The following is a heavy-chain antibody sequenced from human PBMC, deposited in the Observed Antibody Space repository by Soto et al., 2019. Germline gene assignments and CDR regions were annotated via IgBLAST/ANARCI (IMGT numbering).Heavy chain of an antibody. D-gene: IGHD6-6*01. Sequence: SETLSLTCAVYGGSFSGYYWSWIRQPPGKGLEWIGEINHSGSTNYNPSLKRRVTISVDTSKTQFSLKLSSVTAADTAVCYCAGAGSSSRDYYYGMDVWGQGTTVTVSS. CDR3: AGAGSSSRDYYYGMDV. V-gene: IGHV4-34*01. CDR2: INHSGST. CDR1: GGSFSGYY. J-gene: IGHJ6*02.